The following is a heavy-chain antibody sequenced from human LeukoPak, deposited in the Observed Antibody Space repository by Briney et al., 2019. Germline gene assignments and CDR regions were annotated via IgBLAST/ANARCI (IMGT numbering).Heavy chain of an antibody. CDR2: ISGSGGST. CDR1: GFTFTKCA. CDR3: AKDLDILTGYYGY. Sequence: GGSLRLSCVASGFTFTKCAMSWIRQAPGKGLEWVSAISGSGGSTYYADSVKGRFTISRDNSKNTLYLQMNSLRAEDTAVYYCAKDLDILTGYYGYWGQGTLVTVSS. V-gene: IGHV3-23*01. J-gene: IGHJ4*02. D-gene: IGHD3-9*01.